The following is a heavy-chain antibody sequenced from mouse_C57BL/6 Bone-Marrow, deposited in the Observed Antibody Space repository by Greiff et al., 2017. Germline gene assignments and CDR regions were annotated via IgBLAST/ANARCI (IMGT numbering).Heavy chain of an antibody. V-gene: IGHV5-4*03. CDR2: ISDGGSYT. CDR1: GFTFSSYA. Sequence: EVKLMESGGGLVKPGGSLKLSCAASGFTFSSYAMSWVRQTPETRLEWVATISDGGSYTYYPDNVKGRFTISRDNAKNNLYLQMGHLQSEDTAMYYCARGAYGSSYGYFDVWGTGTTVTVSS. CDR3: ARGAYGSSYGYFDV. D-gene: IGHD1-1*01. J-gene: IGHJ1*03.